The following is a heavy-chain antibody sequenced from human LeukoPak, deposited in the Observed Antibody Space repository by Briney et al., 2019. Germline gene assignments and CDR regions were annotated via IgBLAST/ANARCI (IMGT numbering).Heavy chain of an antibody. J-gene: IGHJ4*02. V-gene: IGHV1-46*01. Sequence: ASVKVSCKASGYTFTTYYVYWVRQAPGQGLEWMGIINPSGGSTTYAQKFRGRLTMTRDMSTSTVYMELSSLRSEDTAVYYCARGSRPVYNLLTGKRYFDYWGQGTLLTVSS. CDR2: INPSGGST. CDR1: GYTFTTYY. CDR3: ARGSRPVYNLLTGKRYFDY. D-gene: IGHD3-9*01.